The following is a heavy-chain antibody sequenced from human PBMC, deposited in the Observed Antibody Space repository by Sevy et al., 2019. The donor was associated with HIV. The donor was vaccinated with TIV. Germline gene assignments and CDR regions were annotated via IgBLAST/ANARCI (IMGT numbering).Heavy chain of an antibody. CDR2: ISAYNGNT. D-gene: IGHD2-2*01. CDR1: GYTFTSYG. V-gene: IGHV1-18*01. J-gene: IGHJ6*02. Sequence: ASVKVSCKASGYTFTSYGISWVRQAPGQGLEWMGWISAYNGNTNYAQKLQGRDTMTTDTSTSTAYMELRSLRSYDTAVYYCAQYLCYYGMDVWGQGTTVTVSS. CDR3: AQYLCYYGMDV.